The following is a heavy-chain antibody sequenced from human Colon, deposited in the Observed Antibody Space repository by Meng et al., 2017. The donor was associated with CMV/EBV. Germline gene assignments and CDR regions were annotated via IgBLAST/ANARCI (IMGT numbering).Heavy chain of an antibody. CDR1: GGSIGSSDYY. CDR2: VYYGGST. J-gene: IGHJ4*02. V-gene: IGHV4-39*07. Sequence: SETLSLTCSISGGSIGSSDYYWGWIRQPPGKGLEWIGTVYYGGSTFYNPSLKSRVTISLDTSRTQFSLKLSSVSAADTAVYFCARDMRGRHVDWFWDSWGQETQVTVSS. D-gene: IGHD3/OR15-3a*01. CDR3: ARDMRGRHVDWFWDS.